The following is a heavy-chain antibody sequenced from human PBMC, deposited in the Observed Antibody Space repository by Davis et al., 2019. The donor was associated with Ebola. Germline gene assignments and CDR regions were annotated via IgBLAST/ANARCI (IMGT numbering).Heavy chain of an antibody. CDR3: ARHEPRGYYYDSSGYYYPFDY. D-gene: IGHD3-22*01. Sequence: PSETLSLTCTVSGGSISSSSYYWGWIRQPPGKGLEWIGSIYYSGSTYYNPSLKSRVTISVDTSKNQFSLKLSSVTAADTAVYYCARHEPRGYYYDSSGYYYPFDYWGQGTLVTVSS. CDR1: GGSISSSSYY. V-gene: IGHV4-39*01. J-gene: IGHJ4*02. CDR2: IYYSGST.